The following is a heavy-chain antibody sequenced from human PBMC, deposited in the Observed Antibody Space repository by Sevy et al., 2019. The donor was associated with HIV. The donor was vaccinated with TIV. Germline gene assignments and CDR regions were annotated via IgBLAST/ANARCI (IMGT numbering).Heavy chain of an antibody. Sequence: GGSLRLSCAASGFTFSSYAMSWVRQAPGKGLEWVSAISGSGGSTYYAHSVKGRFTISRDNSKNTLYLKMNSLRAEDTAVYYCAKDPTDRPPKYYYDSSGYYPILTYFDYWGQGTLVTVSS. D-gene: IGHD3-22*01. V-gene: IGHV3-23*01. CDR1: GFTFSSYA. CDR3: AKDPTDRPPKYYYDSSGYYPILTYFDY. J-gene: IGHJ4*02. CDR2: ISGSGGST.